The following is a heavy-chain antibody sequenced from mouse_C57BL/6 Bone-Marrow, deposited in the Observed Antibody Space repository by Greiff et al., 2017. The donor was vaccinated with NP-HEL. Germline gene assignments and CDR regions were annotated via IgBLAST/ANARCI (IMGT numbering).Heavy chain of an antibody. CDR1: GYTFTSYW. CDR3: AREGLTTVVADY. J-gene: IGHJ2*01. V-gene: IGHV1-59*01. D-gene: IGHD1-1*01. Sequence: QVQLQQPGAELVRPGTSVKLSCKASGYTFTSYWMHWVKQRPGQGLEWIGVIDPSDSYTNYNQKFKGKATLTVDTSSSTAYMQLSSLTSEDSAVYYCAREGLTTVVADYWGQGTTLTVSS. CDR2: IDPSDSYT.